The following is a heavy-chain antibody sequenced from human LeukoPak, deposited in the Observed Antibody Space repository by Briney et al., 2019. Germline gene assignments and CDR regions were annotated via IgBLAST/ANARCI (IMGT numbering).Heavy chain of an antibody. CDR3: ARAAAGNFDY. Sequence: PSETLSLTCTVSGGSISSSSYYWGWIRQPPGKGLEWIGSIYYSGSTYYNPSLKGRVTISVDTSKNQFSLKLSSVTAADTAVYYCARAAAGNFDYWGQGTLVTVSS. CDR2: IYYSGST. J-gene: IGHJ4*02. V-gene: IGHV4-39*07. CDR1: GGSISSSSYY. D-gene: IGHD6-13*01.